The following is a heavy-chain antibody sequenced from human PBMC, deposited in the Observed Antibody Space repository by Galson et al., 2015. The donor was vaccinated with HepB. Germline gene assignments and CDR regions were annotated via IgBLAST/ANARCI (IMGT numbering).Heavy chain of an antibody. CDR3: ARDIVVVPAAILAQPQRVDGNWFDP. Sequence: SLRLSCAASGFTFSSYAMHWVRQAPGKGLEWVAVISYDGSNKYYADSVKGRFTISRDNSKNTLYLQMNSLRAEDTAVYYCARDIVVVPAAILAQPQRVDGNWFDPWGQGTLVTVSS. D-gene: IGHD2-2*02. J-gene: IGHJ5*02. V-gene: IGHV3-30-3*01. CDR2: ISYDGSNK. CDR1: GFTFSSYA.